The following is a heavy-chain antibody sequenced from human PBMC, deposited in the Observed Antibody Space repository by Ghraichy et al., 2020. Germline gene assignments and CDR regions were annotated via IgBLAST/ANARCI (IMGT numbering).Heavy chain of an antibody. CDR3: ARVRSTRPTIDY. CDR1: GGSISSGGYS. CDR2: IYHSGST. V-gene: IGHV4-30-2*01. J-gene: IGHJ4*02. Sequence: SETLSLTCAVSGGSISSGGYSWSWIRQPPGKGLEWIGYIYHSGSTYYNPSLKSRVTISVDRSKNQFSLKLSSVTAADTAVYYCARVRSTRPTIDYWGQGTLVTVSS. D-gene: IGHD6-6*01.